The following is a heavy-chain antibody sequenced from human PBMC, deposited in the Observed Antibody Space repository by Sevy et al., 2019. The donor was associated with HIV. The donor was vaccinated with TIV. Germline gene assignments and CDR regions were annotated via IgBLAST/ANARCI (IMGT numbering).Heavy chain of an antibody. CDR1: GFTFSSYG. CDR2: ISLDGSNK. J-gene: IGHJ5*02. Sequence: GGSLRLSCAASGFTFSSYGMHWVRQAPGKGLDWVTVISLDGSNKYYADSMKGRFTTSSENSKNTLYLQMHSLRVEDTAVSYCEKGGTWLVRDWFDPWGRGTLVTVSS. CDR3: EKGGTWLVRDWFDP. D-gene: IGHD3-10*01. V-gene: IGHV3-30*18.